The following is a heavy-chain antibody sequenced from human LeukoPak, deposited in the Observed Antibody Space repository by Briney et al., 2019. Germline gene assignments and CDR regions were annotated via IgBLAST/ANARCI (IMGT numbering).Heavy chain of an antibody. CDR3: ARDLYYYDSSGYYYDY. Sequence: PGGSLRLSCAASGFTFSSYGMHWVRQAPGKGLEWVAVIWYDGSNKYYADSVKGRFTISRDNSKNTLYLQMNSLRAEDSAVYYCARDLYYYDSSGYYYDYWGQGTLVTVSS. J-gene: IGHJ4*02. CDR2: IWYDGSNK. CDR1: GFTFSSYG. V-gene: IGHV3-33*01. D-gene: IGHD3-22*01.